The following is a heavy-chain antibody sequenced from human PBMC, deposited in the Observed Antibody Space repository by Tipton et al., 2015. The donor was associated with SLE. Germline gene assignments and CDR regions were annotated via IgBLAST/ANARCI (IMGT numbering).Heavy chain of an antibody. CDR3: AKVDSGDSHNPDY. D-gene: IGHD1-26*01. J-gene: IGHJ4*02. Sequence: SLRLSCAASEFSISSYWMVWVRQAPGKGLEWLSHNKGDGSITIYADSVKGRFTVSRDNAKNSLYLQMSSLRAEDTAVYYCAKVDSGDSHNPDYWGQGTLVTVSS. V-gene: IGHV3-74*01. CDR2: NKGDGSIT. CDR1: EFSISSYW.